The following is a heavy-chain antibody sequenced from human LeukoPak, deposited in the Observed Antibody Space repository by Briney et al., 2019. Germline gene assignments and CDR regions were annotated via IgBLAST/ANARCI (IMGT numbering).Heavy chain of an antibody. J-gene: IGHJ4*02. V-gene: IGHV6-1*01. CDR3: ARSGGTAIGNYERATFDY. Sequence: SQTLSLTCDISGDSVSSNSAAWNWIRQSPSRGLEWLGRTFYRSKWYNEYEVSLKSRLTIHADTPKNHFSPQLNSVTPEDTAVYYCARSGGTAIGNYERATFDYWGQGTLVTVSS. CDR2: TFYRSKWYN. D-gene: IGHD1-7*01. CDR1: GDSVSSNSAA.